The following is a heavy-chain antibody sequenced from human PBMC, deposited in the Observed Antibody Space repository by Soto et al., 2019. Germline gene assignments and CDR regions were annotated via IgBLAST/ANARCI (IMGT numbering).Heavy chain of an antibody. D-gene: IGHD6-13*01. CDR2: ISYVGGNK. Sequence: QVQLVESGGGVVQPGTSLRLSCAASGFTFSRYGMHWVRQAPGKGLEWVAVISYVGGNKYYADSVTGRFTISRDNSRNTLSVQMNSLRPEDTSVYFCAKDSSVASADYFFDFWGQGTLVTVSS. CDR3: AKDSSVASADYFFDF. J-gene: IGHJ4*02. CDR1: GFTFSRYG. V-gene: IGHV3-30*18.